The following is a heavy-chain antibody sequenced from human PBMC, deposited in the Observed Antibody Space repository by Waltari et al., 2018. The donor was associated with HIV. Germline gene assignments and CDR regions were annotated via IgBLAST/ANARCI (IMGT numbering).Heavy chain of an antibody. CDR2: IFRGGST. D-gene: IGHD6-19*01. J-gene: IGHJ4*02. CDR1: GFSVGDHY. CDR3: ARGLGLTVAVSGIRPFDY. V-gene: IGHV3-53*01. Sequence: EVRLVESGGALIQPGGSLRLSCVASGFSVGDHYLTWVRQSPGKGLEWVAIIFRGGSTYHADAVRGRFIISRDNSKNTLYLQMNSLTAEDTAIYYCARGLGLTVAVSGIRPFDYWGQGTLVTVSS.